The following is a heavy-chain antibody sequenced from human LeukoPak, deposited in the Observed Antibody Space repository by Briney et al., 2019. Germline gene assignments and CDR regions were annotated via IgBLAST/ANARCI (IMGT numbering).Heavy chain of an antibody. D-gene: IGHD2-2*01. J-gene: IGHJ4*02. CDR2: ISHDGTR. V-gene: IGHV4-4*02. CDR1: GGSIDITNY. Sequence: SETLSLTCGVSGGSIDITNYWSWVRQAPGKGLEWIGEISHDGTRNYNPSLRSRVAMSFDRANNYFSLSLTAVTAADTALYYCTRESRPFCPFAFWSQGVMVTVSS. CDR3: TRESRPFCPFAF.